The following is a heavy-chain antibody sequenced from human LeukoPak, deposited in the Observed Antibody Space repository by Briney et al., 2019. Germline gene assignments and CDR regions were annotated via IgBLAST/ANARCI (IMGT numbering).Heavy chain of an antibody. V-gene: IGHV4-34*01. Sequence: PSETLSLTCAVYGGSFSGYYWSWIRQPPGKGLEWIGEINHSGSTNYNPSLKSRVTMSVDTSKNQFSLKLSSVTAADTAVYYCARTYYDYVWGSYREFDYWGQGTLVTVSS. CDR3: ARTYYDYVWGSYREFDY. CDR2: INHSGST. J-gene: IGHJ4*02. CDR1: GGSFSGYY. D-gene: IGHD3-16*02.